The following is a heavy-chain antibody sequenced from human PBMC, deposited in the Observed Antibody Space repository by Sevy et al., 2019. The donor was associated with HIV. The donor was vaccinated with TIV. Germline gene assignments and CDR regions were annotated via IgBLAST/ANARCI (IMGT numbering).Heavy chain of an antibody. CDR3: TTDLVITGRNFDY. V-gene: IGHV3-15*01. D-gene: IGHD1-20*01. CDR1: GFTFSNAW. CDR2: IKSKTDGGTT. J-gene: IGHJ4*02. Sequence: GGFLRLSCAASGFTFSNAWMSWVRQAPGKGLEWVGRIKSKTDGGTTDYAAPVKGRFTISRDDSKNTLYLQMNSLKTEDTAVYYCTTDLVITGRNFDYWGQGTLDTVSS.